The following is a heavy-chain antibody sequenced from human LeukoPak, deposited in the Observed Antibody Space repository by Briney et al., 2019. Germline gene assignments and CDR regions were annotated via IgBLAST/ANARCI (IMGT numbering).Heavy chain of an antibody. Sequence: GGSLRLSCTASGFTFSRSWMHWVRQAPGKGLEWVADIKEDGSDKYYEDSVKGRFTISRDNAKNSVYLQMNSLSPEDTAIYFCATLAFDSWGRGTLVTVSS. J-gene: IGHJ4*02. CDR2: IKEDGSDK. D-gene: IGHD3-3*02. CDR1: GFTFSRSW. V-gene: IGHV3-7*01. CDR3: ATLAFDS.